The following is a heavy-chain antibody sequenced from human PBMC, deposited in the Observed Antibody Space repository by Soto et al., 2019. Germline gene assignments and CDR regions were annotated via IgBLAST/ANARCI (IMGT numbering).Heavy chain of an antibody. CDR1: GYSFTSYW. V-gene: IGHV5-51*01. J-gene: IGHJ6*02. Sequence: GESLKISCRGSGYSFTSYWIGWVRQRPGKGLEGMGIIYPGDSDTRYSPYCQGQVTISADKSISTEYLQWSSLKASDTAMYYCARKYTIFGSYGMDVWGQGNMVTVSS. CDR3: ARKYTIFGSYGMDV. CDR2: IYPGDSDT. D-gene: IGHD3-3*01.